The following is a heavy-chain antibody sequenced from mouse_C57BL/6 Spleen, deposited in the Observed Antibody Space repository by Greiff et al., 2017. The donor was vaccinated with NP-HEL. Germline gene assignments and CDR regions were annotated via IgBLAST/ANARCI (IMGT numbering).Heavy chain of an antibody. CDR1: GFSFNTYA. V-gene: IGHV10-1*01. Sequence: EVMLVESGGGLVQPKGSLKLSCAASGFSFNTYAMNWVRQAPGKGLEWVARIRSKSNNYATYYADSVKDRFTISRDVSESMLYLQMNNLKTEDTAMYYCVSPAWFAYWGQGTLVTVSA. CDR3: VSPAWFAY. CDR2: IRSKSNNYAT. J-gene: IGHJ3*01.